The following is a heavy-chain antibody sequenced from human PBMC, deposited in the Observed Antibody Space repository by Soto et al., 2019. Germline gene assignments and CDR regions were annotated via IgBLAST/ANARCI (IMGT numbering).Heavy chain of an antibody. CDR3: ARASPRGRYFDWLIFPLGF. V-gene: IGHV3-20*04. CDR2: INWNGRTK. Sequence: GESLKISCAASGFSFDDYGMSWVRQVPGKRLEWVAGINWNGRTKDYVDSVKGRFTISRDTAKSSVYLQMNSLRAEDTALYFCARASPRGRYFDWLIFPLGFWGQRSLDTGSS. D-gene: IGHD3-9*01. CDR1: GFSFDDYG. J-gene: IGHJ4*02.